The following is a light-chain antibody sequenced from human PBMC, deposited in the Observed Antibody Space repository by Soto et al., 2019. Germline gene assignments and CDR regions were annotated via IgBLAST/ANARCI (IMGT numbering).Light chain of an antibody. J-gene: IGKJ1*01. CDR3: QQYYSTPWT. CDR1: QSVLYSSNNKNY. Sequence: DIVMTQSPDSLTVSLGERATINCKSSQSVLYSSNNKNYLAWYQQKPGQPPKLLIYWASTRESGVPDRCSGSGSGTDFTLTIRSLQAEDVAVYYCQQYYSTPWTFGQGTQVAIK. CDR2: WAS. V-gene: IGKV4-1*01.